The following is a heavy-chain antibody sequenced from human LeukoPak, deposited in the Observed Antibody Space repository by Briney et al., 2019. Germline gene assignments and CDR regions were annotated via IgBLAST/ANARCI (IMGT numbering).Heavy chain of an antibody. CDR2: ISGSGGST. D-gene: IGHD2-15*01. Sequence: QPGGSLRLSCAASAFTFSSYAMSWVRQAPGKGLEWVSAISGSGGSTYYADSVKGRSTISRDNSKDTLYLQMNSLRAEDTAVYYCAKDITTVAYCSSDSCYPDYWGQGTLVTVSS. J-gene: IGHJ4*02. CDR1: AFTFSSYA. CDR3: AKDITTVAYCSSDSCYPDY. V-gene: IGHV3-23*01.